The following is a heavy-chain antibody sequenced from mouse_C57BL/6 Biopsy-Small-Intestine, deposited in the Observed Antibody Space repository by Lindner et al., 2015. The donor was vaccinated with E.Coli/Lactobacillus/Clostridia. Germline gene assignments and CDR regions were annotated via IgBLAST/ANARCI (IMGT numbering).Heavy chain of an antibody. CDR1: GYTFTGHY. J-gene: IGHJ4*01. V-gene: IGHV1-22*01. Sequence: SVKVSCKASGYTFTGHYMHWVRQAPGQGLEWMGWINPNSGATSYGQRFYGRVTMTRDTSISTAYMELRRLRSDDTAMYYCVRDAAGEDYFDYWGQGALVTVSS. CDR2: INPNSGAT. D-gene: IGHD2-13*01. CDR3: VRDAAGEDYFDY.